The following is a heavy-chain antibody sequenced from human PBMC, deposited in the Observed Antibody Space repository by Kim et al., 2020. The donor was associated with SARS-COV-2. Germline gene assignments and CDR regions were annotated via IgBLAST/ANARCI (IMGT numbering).Heavy chain of an antibody. V-gene: IGHV3-23*01. J-gene: IGHJ4*02. D-gene: IGHD1-20*01. Sequence: GGSLRLSCAASGFTFNSYAMTWVRQAPGKGLEWVSGISGSGGSTYYADSVKGRFTISRDNSKNTLYLQMNSLRAEDTAIYYCAKARGSTYNFHFDYWGQGALVTVSS. CDR1: GFTFNSYA. CDR2: ISGSGGST. CDR3: AKARGSTYNFHFDY.